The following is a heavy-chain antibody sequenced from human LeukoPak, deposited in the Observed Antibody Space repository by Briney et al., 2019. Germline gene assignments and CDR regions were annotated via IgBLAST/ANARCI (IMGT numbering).Heavy chain of an antibody. Sequence: GGSLRLSCAPSGFTFDNYAMNWVQQVPGKGLEWISLISWNSGTIRYADSVRGRFTISRHNANNFLYLQMNSLSAEDAALYYCARAYKDRSLAGKKEFFQHWGQGTLVTVSS. J-gene: IGHJ1*01. CDR2: ISWNSGTI. V-gene: IGHV3-9*01. D-gene: IGHD6-19*01. CDR1: GFTFDNYA. CDR3: ARAYKDRSLAGKKEFFQH.